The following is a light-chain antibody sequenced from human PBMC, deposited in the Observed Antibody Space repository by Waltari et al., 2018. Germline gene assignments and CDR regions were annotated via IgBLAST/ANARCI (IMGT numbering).Light chain of an antibody. CDR3: CSYGGSYTLVV. CDR2: DVT. Sequence: QSDLTQPRSVSGSPGQSVTISCTGSSGDVGDFTYVSLYQQHPGKAPKLMIYDVTKRPSGVPDRFSGSRSADTASLTISGLQAEDETDYYCCSYGGSYTLVVFGGGTKLTVL. CDR1: SGDVGDFTY. V-gene: IGLV2-11*01. J-gene: IGLJ2*01.